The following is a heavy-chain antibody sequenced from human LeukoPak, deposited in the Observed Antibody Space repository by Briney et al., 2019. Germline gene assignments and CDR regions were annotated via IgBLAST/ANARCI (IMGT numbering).Heavy chain of an antibody. CDR1: GFTFSSYG. J-gene: IGHJ4*02. CDR2: LSYDGNYK. Sequence: GGSLRLSCAASGFTFSSYGMHWVRQAPGKGLEWVAVLSYDGNYKYYADSVKGRFAISRDNSENTLYLQMNSLRAEDTAVYYCARYAEYAVSTPCYWGQGALVTVSA. D-gene: IGHD2-8*01. V-gene: IGHV3-30*03. CDR3: ARYAEYAVSTPCY.